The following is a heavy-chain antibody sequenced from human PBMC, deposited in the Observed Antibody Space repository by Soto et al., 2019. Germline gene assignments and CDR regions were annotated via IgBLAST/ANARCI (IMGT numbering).Heavy chain of an antibody. V-gene: IGHV1-58*01. CDR2: IVVGSGNT. CDR3: AANFDHYGMDV. J-gene: IGHJ6*02. Sequence: SVKVSCKASGFTFTSSAVQWVRQARGQRLEWIGWIVVGSGNTNHAQKFQERVTSTRDMSTSTAYMELSSLRSEHTAVYYCAANFDHYGMDVWGQGTTVTVSS. CDR1: GFTFTSSA.